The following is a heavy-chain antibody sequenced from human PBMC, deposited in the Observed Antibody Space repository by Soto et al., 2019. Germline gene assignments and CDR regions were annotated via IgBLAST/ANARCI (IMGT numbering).Heavy chain of an antibody. V-gene: IGHV4-34*01. CDR3: ARGPGYYYYYGMDV. CDR1: GGSFSGYY. J-gene: IGHJ6*02. CDR2: INHSGST. D-gene: IGHD7-27*01. Sequence: SEILSLTSAVYGGSFSGYYWSWIRQPPGKGLEWIGEINHSGSTNYNPSLKSRVTISVDTSKNQFSLKLSSVTAADTAVYYCARGPGYYYYYGMDVWGQGTTVTVSS.